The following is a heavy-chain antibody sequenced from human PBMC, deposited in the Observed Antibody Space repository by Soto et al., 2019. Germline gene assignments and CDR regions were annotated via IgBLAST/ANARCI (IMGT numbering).Heavy chain of an antibody. CDR1: GYTFTGYY. CDR3: ARAFWASSSSWYSDYSMEYSY. Sequence: AASVKVSCKASGYTFTGYYMHWVRQAPGQGLEWMGWINPNSGGTNYAQKFQGRVTMTRDTSISTAYMELSRLRSDDTAVYYCARAFWASSSSWYSDYSMEYSYWGQGTLVTVSS. D-gene: IGHD6-13*01. CDR2: INPNSGGT. J-gene: IGHJ4*02. V-gene: IGHV1-2*02.